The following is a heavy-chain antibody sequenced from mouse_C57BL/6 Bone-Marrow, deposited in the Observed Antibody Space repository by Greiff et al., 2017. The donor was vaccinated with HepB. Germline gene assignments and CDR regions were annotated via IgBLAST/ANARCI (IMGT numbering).Heavy chain of an antibody. V-gene: IGHV1-66*01. J-gene: IGHJ4*01. CDR1: GYSFTSYY. CDR3: ARLDYGSSSYAMDY. D-gene: IGHD1-1*01. CDR2: IYPGSGNT. Sequence: VQLQQSGPELVKPGASVKISCKASGYSFTSYYIHWVKQRPGQGLEWIGWIYPGSGNTKYNEKFKGKATLTADTSSSTAYMQLSSLTSEDSAVYYCARLDYGSSSYAMDYWGQGTSVTVSS.